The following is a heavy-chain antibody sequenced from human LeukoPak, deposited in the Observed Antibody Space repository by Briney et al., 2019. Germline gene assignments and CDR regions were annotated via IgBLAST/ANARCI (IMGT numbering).Heavy chain of an antibody. CDR1: GGSISSSSYY. Sequence: SETLSLTCTVSGGSISSSSYYWSWIRQPPGKGLEWIGEINHSGSTNYNPSLKSRVTISVDTSKNQFSLKLSSVTAADTAVYYCARSPTFGVVTDAFDIWGQGTMVTVSS. V-gene: IGHV4-39*07. CDR2: INHSGST. D-gene: IGHD3-3*01. J-gene: IGHJ3*02. CDR3: ARSPTFGVVTDAFDI.